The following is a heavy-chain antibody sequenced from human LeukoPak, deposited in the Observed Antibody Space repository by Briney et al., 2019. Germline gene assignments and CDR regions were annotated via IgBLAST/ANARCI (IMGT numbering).Heavy chain of an antibody. Sequence: PSETLSLTCTVSGGSIDNYYWTWIRQPPGKGLQWIGSINYSGTTYYNPSLKSRVTISVDTSKNQFSLKLNSVTAADMAVYYCARLSIVVVPSTSFDMWGQGTMVTVSS. D-gene: IGHD2-2*01. V-gene: IGHV4-39*01. J-gene: IGHJ3*02. CDR2: INYSGTT. CDR3: ARLSIVVVPSTSFDM. CDR1: GGSIDNYY.